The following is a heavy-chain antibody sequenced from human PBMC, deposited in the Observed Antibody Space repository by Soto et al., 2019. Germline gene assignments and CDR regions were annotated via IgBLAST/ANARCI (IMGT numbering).Heavy chain of an antibody. CDR3: ARGWGVLRFLEWLPRGWFDP. J-gene: IGHJ5*02. Sequence: SETLSLTCTVSGGSISSGGYYWSWIRQHPGKGLEWIGYIYYSGSTYYNPSLKSRVTISVDTSKNQFSLKLSSVTAADTAVYYCARGWGVLRFLEWLPRGWFDPWGQGTLVTVSS. CDR1: GGSISSGGYY. V-gene: IGHV4-31*03. D-gene: IGHD3-3*01. CDR2: IYYSGST.